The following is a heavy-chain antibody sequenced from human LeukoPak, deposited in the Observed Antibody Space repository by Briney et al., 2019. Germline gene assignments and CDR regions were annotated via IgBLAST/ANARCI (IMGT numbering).Heavy chain of an antibody. D-gene: IGHD3-22*01. CDR1: GFSLSTSGLG. Sequence: SGPTLLNPPQTLTLTCTVSGFSLSTSGLGVGWIRQPAGKALEWPELIYWNDDKRYSSSLTSRLTITKDTSKNQVVLKMTTMDPVDTATYYGAHSFSYCYDSSGYPYYFDDWGQGTLVTVSS. V-gene: IGHV2-5*01. J-gene: IGHJ4*02. CDR2: IYWNDDK. CDR3: AHSFSYCYDSSGYPYYFDD.